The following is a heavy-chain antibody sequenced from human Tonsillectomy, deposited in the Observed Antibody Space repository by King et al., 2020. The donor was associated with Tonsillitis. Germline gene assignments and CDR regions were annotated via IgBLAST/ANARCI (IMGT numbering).Heavy chain of an antibody. J-gene: IGHJ4*02. CDR2: IRCSGGST. V-gene: IGHV3-23*04. Sequence: VQLVESGGGLVQPGGSLRLSCAASGFTFSSYAMSWVRPAPGKGLEWVAAIRCSGGSTYDADSVKGRFTISRDNSKNTLHLQMNSLRAEDTAVYYCAKDVAVAGGVLYFDYWGQGTLVTVSS. CDR1: GFTFSSYA. CDR3: AKDVAVAGGVLYFDY. D-gene: IGHD6-19*01.